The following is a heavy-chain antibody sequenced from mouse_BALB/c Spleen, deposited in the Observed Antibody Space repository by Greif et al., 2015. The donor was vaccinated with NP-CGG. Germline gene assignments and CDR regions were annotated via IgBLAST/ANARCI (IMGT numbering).Heavy chain of an antibody. V-gene: IGHV7-1*02. J-gene: IGHJ1*01. CDR3: ARERYGWYFDV. CDR1: GFTFSDFY. D-gene: IGHD2-14*01. CDR2: SRNKANDYTT. Sequence: EVKLMESGGGLVQPGGSLRHSCATSGFTFSDFYMEWVRQPPGKRLEWIAASRNKANDYTTEYSASVKGRFIVSRDTSQSILYLQMNALRAEDTAIYYCARERYGWYFDVWGAGTTVTVSS.